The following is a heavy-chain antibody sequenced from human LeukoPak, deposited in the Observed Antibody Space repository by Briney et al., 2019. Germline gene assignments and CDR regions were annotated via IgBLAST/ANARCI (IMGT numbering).Heavy chain of an antibody. J-gene: IGHJ4*02. Sequence: SETLSLTYAVSGYSIRSQNYWGWIRQPPGKGLEWIGNIYHSGSTYYNPSLKSRVTISVDTSKNQFSLKLSSVTAADTAVYYCARHVRVITSLTGYYFDYWGQGTLVTVSS. CDR3: ARHVRVITSLTGYYFDY. D-gene: IGHD1-20*01. V-gene: IGHV4-38-2*01. CDR1: GYSIRSQNY. CDR2: IYHSGST.